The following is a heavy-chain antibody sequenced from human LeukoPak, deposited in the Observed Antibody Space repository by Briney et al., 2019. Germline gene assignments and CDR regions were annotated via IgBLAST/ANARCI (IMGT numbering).Heavy chain of an antibody. CDR3: ARALNPLPGTYFFDY. D-gene: IGHD2-15*01. Sequence: SETLSLTCSVSGASINSHYWTWIRQPAGKGLKWIGRIYISGSTNYSPSLKSRVTMSVDTSRNQFSLNLISVTAADTAVYYCARALNPLPGTYFFDYWGQGTLVTVSS. V-gene: IGHV4-4*07. CDR1: GASINSHY. CDR2: IYISGST. J-gene: IGHJ4*02.